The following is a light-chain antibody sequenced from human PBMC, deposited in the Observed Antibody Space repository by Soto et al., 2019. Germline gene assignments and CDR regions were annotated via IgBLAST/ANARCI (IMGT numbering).Light chain of an antibody. CDR2: LGS. J-gene: IGKJ2*02. CDR1: QSLLQSNGYNY. V-gene: IGKV2-28*01. Sequence: EIVMTQSPLSLPVTPGEPASISCRSSQSLLQSNGYNYLHWYLQKPGQPPQLLSYLGSNRASGVPDRFSGSGSGTDFTLKISRVEAEDFGVYFCMQARQTPPWTFGQGTKLEIK. CDR3: MQARQTPPWT.